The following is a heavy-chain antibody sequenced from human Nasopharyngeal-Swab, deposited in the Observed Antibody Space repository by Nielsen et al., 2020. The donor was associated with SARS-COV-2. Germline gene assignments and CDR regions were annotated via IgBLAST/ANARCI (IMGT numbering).Heavy chain of an antibody. V-gene: IGHV1-46*01. CDR2: INPSGGST. J-gene: IGHJ4*02. CDR3: ARALRDGYNYGY. Sequence: WVRQAPGQGLEWMGIINPSGGSTSYAQKFQGRVTMTRDTSTSTVYMELSSLRSEDTAVYYCARALRDGYNYGYWGQGTLVTVSS. D-gene: IGHD5-24*01.